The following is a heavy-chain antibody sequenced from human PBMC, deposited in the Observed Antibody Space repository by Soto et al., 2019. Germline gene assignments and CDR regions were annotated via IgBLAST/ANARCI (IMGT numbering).Heavy chain of an antibody. Sequence: QVQLQESGPGLVKPSQTLSLTCTVSGGSISSGGYYWSWIRQHPGKGLEWIGYIYYSGSTYYNPSLKSRVTISVDTSKNQFSRKLSSVTAADTAVYYCARVLTSPYSYGSGVVVGMDVWGQGTTVTVSS. CDR1: GGSISSGGYY. CDR3: ARVLTSPYSYGSGVVVGMDV. J-gene: IGHJ6*02. V-gene: IGHV4-31*03. CDR2: IYYSGST. D-gene: IGHD3-10*01.